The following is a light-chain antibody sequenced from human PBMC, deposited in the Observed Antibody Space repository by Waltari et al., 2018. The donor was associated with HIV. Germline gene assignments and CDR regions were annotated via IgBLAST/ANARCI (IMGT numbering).Light chain of an antibody. CDR3: AAWDDSLNGPV. V-gene: IGLV1-44*01. CDR2: SNN. J-gene: IGLJ3*02. Sequence: QSVLTQPPSASGTPGQRVTISCSGSTSNIGSNTINWYQQHPGTAPKLLIYSNNQRPSGVPDRFSGSKSGTSASLAISGLQSEDEADYSCAAWDDSLNGPVFGGGTKLTVL. CDR1: TSNIGSNT.